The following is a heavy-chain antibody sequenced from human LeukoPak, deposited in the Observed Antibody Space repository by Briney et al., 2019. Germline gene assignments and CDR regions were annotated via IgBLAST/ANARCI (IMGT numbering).Heavy chain of an antibody. Sequence: GGSLRLSCAASGFTVSNDYMAWVRQDPGKGLEWVSLIYADGTTFYTDSVKGRFTMSRDNFKNTPYLQMNSLRPEDTALYYCARDRAGAQNWVAFDPWGQGTLVTVSS. CDR3: ARDRAGAQNWVAFDP. CDR1: GFTVSNDY. CDR2: IYADGTT. D-gene: IGHD7-27*01. J-gene: IGHJ5*02. V-gene: IGHV3-66*02.